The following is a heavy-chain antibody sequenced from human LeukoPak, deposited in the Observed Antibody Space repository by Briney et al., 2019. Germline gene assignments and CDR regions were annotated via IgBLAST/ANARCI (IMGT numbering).Heavy chain of an antibody. CDR1: GFTFSSYA. D-gene: IGHD2-21*02. CDR2: ISGSGGST. J-gene: IGHJ3*02. CDR3: AKDKYGGSVVVTAIGAFDI. V-gene: IGHV3-23*01. Sequence: GGSLRLSCAASGFTFSSYAMSWVRQAPGKGLEWVSAISGSGGSTYYADSVKGRFTISRDNSKNTLYLQMNSLRAKDTAVYYCAKDKYGGSVVVTAIGAFDIWGQGTMVTVSS.